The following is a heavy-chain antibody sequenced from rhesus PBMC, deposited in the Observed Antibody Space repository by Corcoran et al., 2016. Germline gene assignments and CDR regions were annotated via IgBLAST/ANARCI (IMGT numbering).Heavy chain of an antibody. V-gene: IGHV4-106*01. CDR1: GASISDDYH. CDR3: ARDGSIAADHIYYDSGYYRVYFDY. CDR2: VIGSGGAT. Sequence: QVQLQESGPGLVKPSETLSPTCAVSGASISDDYHWRWFRRPPGKGLEGMGHVIGSGGATNYNPSLKSRVTISTDTSKNQFSLQLSSVTAADTAVYYCARDGSIAADHIYYDSGYYRVYFDYWGQGVLVTVSS. D-gene: IGHD3-28*01. J-gene: IGHJ4*01.